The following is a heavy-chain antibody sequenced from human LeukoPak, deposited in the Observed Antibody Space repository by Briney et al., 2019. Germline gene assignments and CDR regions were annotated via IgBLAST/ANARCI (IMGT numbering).Heavy chain of an antibody. Sequence: GGSLRLSCTVSGFTLSDYYVSWIRQAPGKGLEWLSHISDTGYYTNYADSVRGRFTISRDIAKNSLYLQMTSLRVEDTALYYCARVYCGGSVCSSWDPHYFDYWGRGTLVSVSS. J-gene: IGHJ4*02. CDR2: ISDTGYYT. V-gene: IGHV3-11*03. D-gene: IGHD2-21*01. CDR1: GFTLSDYY. CDR3: ARVYCGGSVCSSWDPHYFDY.